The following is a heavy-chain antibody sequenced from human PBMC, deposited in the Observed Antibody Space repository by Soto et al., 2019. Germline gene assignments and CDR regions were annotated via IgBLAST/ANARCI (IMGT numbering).Heavy chain of an antibody. D-gene: IGHD6-19*01. Sequence: VKGYCKASGYTFTGYYMHWVRQAPGQGLEWMGWINPNSGGTNYAQKFQGRVTMTRDTSISTAYMDLSRLRSDDTAVYYCARGYSSGWYGYWGQGTLVTVSS. V-gene: IGHV1-2*02. CDR2: INPNSGGT. CDR1: GYTFTGYY. J-gene: IGHJ4*02. CDR3: ARGYSSGWYGY.